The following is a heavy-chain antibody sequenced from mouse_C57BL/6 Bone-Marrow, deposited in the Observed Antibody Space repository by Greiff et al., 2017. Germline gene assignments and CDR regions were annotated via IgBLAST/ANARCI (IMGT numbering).Heavy chain of an antibody. J-gene: IGHJ1*03. CDR1: GFTFSDYY. D-gene: IGHD1-1*01. V-gene: IGHV5-16*01. CDR3: ARVPHYYYGSTYWYFDV. Sequence: EVMLVESEGGLVQPGSSMKLSCTASGFTFSDYYMAWVRQVPEKGLEWVANINYDGSSTYYLDSLKSRFIISRDNAKNILYLQMSSLKSEDTATYYCARVPHYYYGSTYWYFDVWGTGTTVTVSS. CDR2: INYDGSST.